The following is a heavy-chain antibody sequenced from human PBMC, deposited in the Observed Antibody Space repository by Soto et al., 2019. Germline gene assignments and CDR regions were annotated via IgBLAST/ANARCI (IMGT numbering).Heavy chain of an antibody. CDR1: GYTFTSYK. CDR2: MNPNSGNT. Sequence: QVQLVQSGAEVKKPGASVKVSSKASGYTFTSYKINWVRQATGQGLEWMGWMNPNSGNTGYAQKFLGRVTMTRNTSISTAYMELSSLRSEDTAVYYCARGQGYCGGDCYPDYWGQGTLVTVSS. CDR3: ARGQGYCGGDCYPDY. D-gene: IGHD2-21*02. V-gene: IGHV1-8*01. J-gene: IGHJ4*02.